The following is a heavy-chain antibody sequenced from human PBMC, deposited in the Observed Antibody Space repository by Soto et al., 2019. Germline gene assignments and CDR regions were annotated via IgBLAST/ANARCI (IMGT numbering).Heavy chain of an antibody. V-gene: IGHV4-59*12. Sequence: SETLSLTCTVSGGSISSYYWSWIRQPPGKGLEWIGYIYYSGSTNYNPSLKSRVTISVDTSKNQFSLKLSSVTAADTAVYYCARGSRGSRYFDYWGQGTLVTVSS. J-gene: IGHJ4*02. D-gene: IGHD1-26*01. CDR2: IYYSGST. CDR3: ARGSRGSRYFDY. CDR1: GGSISSYY.